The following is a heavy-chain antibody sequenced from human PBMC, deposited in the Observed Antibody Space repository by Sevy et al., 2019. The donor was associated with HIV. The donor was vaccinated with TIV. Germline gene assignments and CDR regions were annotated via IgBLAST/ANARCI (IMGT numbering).Heavy chain of an antibody. D-gene: IGHD6-19*01. V-gene: IGHV3-23*01. CDR3: ARYGRIPVAGHTWFDP. CDR1: GFTFIAFG. J-gene: IGHJ5*02. CDR2: ISGGGAAT. Sequence: GGSLRLSCSASGFTFIAFGRTWVRQAPGKGLEWVSGISGGGAATAYADSVKGRFTISRDNSKNTLYLQMNSLTAADTAVYYCARYGRIPVAGHTWFDPWGLGTLVTVSS.